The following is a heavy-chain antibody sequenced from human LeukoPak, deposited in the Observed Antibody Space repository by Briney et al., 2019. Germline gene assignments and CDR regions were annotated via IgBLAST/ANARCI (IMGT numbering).Heavy chain of an antibody. Sequence: GASVKVSCKASGYTFTSYDINWVRQATGQGLEWMGWMNPNSGNTGYAQKFQGRVTMTRNTSISTAYMELSSLRSEDTAVYYCARVTGYSSSSGLNYYYYYGMDVWGQGTTVTVSS. V-gene: IGHV1-8*01. CDR1: GYTFTSYD. CDR2: MNPNSGNT. D-gene: IGHD6-6*01. J-gene: IGHJ6*02. CDR3: ARVTGYSSSSGLNYYYYYGMDV.